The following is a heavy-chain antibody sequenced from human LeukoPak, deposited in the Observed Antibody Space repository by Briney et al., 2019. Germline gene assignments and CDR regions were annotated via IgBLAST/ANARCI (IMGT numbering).Heavy chain of an antibody. Sequence: GGSLILSCAASGFTFSSYAMHWVRQAPGKGLEWVAVISYDGSNKYYADSVQGRFTISRDNSKNTLYLQMNSLRAEDTAVYYCCAEPTADSSGYYYFDYWGQGTLVTVSS. J-gene: IGHJ4*02. CDR2: ISYDGSNK. CDR3: CAEPTADSSGYYYFDY. CDR1: GFTFSSYA. V-gene: IGHV3-30*04. D-gene: IGHD3-22*01.